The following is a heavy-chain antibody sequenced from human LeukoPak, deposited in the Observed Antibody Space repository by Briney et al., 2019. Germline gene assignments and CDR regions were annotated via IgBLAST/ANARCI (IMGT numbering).Heavy chain of an antibody. CDR2: MHYSGNT. D-gene: IGHD1-26*01. Sequence: NPSETLSLTCTVSGGSISGHYWSWIRQSPGKGLEWIGFMHYSGNTNINPSLRSRVTISMDTSKSHFSLKMSSVTAADTAVYYCARDSPFEWDVFGDSFDIWGQGTVVTVSS. CDR3: ARDSPFEWDVFGDSFDI. J-gene: IGHJ3*02. V-gene: IGHV4-59*11. CDR1: GGSISGHY.